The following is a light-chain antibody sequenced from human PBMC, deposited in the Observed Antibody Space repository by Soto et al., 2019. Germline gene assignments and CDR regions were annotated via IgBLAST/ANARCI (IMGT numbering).Light chain of an antibody. CDR1: SSDVGGYNY. CDR2: EVS. V-gene: IGLV2-14*01. J-gene: IGLJ2*01. Sequence: QSVLTQPASVSGSPGQSITISCTGTSSDVGGYNYVSWYQQHPGNAPKLMIYEVSNRPSGVSNRFSGSKSGNTASLTSSGLQAEDEADYYCSSYTSSSTVVFGGGTKLTVL. CDR3: SSYTSSSTVV.